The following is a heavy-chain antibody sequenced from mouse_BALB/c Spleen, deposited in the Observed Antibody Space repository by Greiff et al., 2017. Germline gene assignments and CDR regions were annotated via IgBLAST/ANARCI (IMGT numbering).Heavy chain of an antibody. CDR2: IDPSDSYT. J-gene: IGHJ4*01. CDR3: ARRDNFYAMDY. CDR1: GYTFTSYW. Sequence: VQLQQPGAELVKPGASVKLSCKASGYTFTSYWMHWVKQRPGQGLEWIGEIDPSDSYTNYNQKFKGKATLTVDKSSSTAYMQLSSLTSEDSAVYYCARRDNFYAMDYWGQGTSVTVSS. D-gene: IGHD1-3*01. V-gene: IGHV1-69*02.